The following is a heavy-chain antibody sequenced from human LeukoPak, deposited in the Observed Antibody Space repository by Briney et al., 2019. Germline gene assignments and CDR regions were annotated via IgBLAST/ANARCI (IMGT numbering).Heavy chain of an antibody. J-gene: IGHJ5*02. CDR2: IYYSGST. Sequence: SETLSLTCTVSGYSISSGYYWGWIRQPPGKGLEWIGSIYYSGSTYYNPSLKSRVTISVDTSKNQFSLKLSSVTAADTAVYYCATKCESDIGDWFDPWGQGTLVTVSS. CDR1: GYSISSGYY. CDR3: ATKCESDIGDWFDP. V-gene: IGHV4-38-2*02.